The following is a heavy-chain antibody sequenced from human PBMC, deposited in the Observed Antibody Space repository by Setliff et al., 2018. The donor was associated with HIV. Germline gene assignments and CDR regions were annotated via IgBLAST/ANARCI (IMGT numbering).Heavy chain of an antibody. V-gene: IGHV4-31*03. CDR1: GGYISSGGYY. CDR3: ARDFISDSSGYYSSHFDC. J-gene: IGHJ4*02. D-gene: IGHD3-22*01. CDR2: IYYSGST. Sequence: TSETLSLTCTVSGGYISSGGYYWSWIRQHPGKGLEWIGYIYYSGSTYYNPSLKSRVTISVDTSKNQFSLKLSSVTAADTAVYYCARDFISDSSGYYSSHFDCWGQGTLVTVSS.